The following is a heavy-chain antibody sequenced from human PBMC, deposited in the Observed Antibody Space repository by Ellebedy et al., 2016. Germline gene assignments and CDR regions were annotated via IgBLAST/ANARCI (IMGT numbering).Heavy chain of an antibody. V-gene: IGHV4-59*01. J-gene: IGHJ4*02. CDR2: IYYSGST. Sequence: SETLSLXXTVSGGSISSYYWSWIRQPPGKGLEWIGYIYYSGSTNYNPSLKSRVTISVDTSKNQFSLKLSSVTAADTAVYYCARTPHYDILTGYTRDLRYFDYWGQGTLVTVSS. D-gene: IGHD3-9*01. CDR1: GGSISSYY. CDR3: ARTPHYDILTGYTRDLRYFDY.